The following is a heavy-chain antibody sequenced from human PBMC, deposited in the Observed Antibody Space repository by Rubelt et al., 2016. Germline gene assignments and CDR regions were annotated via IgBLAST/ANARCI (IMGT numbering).Heavy chain of an antibody. CDR3: ARVNIVVVPSANFDY. CDR2: IHHSGST. Sequence: QVQLQQWGAGLLKPSETLSLTCAVYGGVFSDHYWSWIRQTPGKGLQWIGEIHHSGSTNYSPSLKSRVTISVDTSKNQFSRKLSSGTAADTAVYYCARVNIVVVPSANFDYWGQGTLVTVSS. J-gene: IGHJ4*02. CDR1: GGVFSDHY. V-gene: IGHV4-34*01. D-gene: IGHD2-2*01.